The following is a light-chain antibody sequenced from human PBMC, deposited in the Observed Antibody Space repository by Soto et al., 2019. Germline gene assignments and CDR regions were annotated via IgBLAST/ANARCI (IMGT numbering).Light chain of an antibody. J-gene: IGKJ1*01. CDR2: KAS. Sequence: DIQMTQSPSTLSASVGDRVTITCRASQSISSWLAWYQQKPGKAPKLLIYKASSLESGVPSRFSGRGSGTEFTLTISSLQPDDIASYYCQQYNSYLWTFGQGTKVEIK. CDR3: QQYNSYLWT. V-gene: IGKV1-5*03. CDR1: QSISSW.